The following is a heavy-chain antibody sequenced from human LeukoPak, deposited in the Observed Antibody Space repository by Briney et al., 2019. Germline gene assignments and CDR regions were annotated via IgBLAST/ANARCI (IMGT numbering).Heavy chain of an antibody. CDR3: ARDKGLAIRAYDI. CDR2: IDAGGNYI. Sequence: GGSLRLSCVASGFTFSTDNMNWVRQAPGKGLDWVALIDAGGNYIQYADSVKGRFIISRDNAQNSLFLEVNSLRVEDTAVYYCARDKGLAIRAYDIWGQGTMVTVSS. J-gene: IGHJ3*02. CDR1: GFTFSTDN. D-gene: IGHD3-9*01. V-gene: IGHV3-21*06.